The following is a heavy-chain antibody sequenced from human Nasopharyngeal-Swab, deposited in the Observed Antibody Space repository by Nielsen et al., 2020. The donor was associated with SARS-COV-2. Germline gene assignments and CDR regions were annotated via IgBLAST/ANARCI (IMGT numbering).Heavy chain of an antibody. J-gene: IGHJ4*02. V-gene: IGHV3-23*01. Sequence: GESLKISCAASGFSFGIYAMTWVRQAPGKELEWVATISGSGNTTYYADSVKGRFTIARDNSKNTLYLQMNSLRPEDSAIYYCAKLRPPPDYWGQGALVTVSS. CDR1: GFSFGIYA. CDR2: ISGSGNTT. CDR3: AKLRPPPDY.